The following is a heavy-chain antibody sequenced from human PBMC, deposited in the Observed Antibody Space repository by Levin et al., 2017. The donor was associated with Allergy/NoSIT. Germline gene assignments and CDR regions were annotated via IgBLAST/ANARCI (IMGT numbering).Heavy chain of an antibody. D-gene: IGHD3-9*01. CDR3: ARDRARYFDWLLLNYYGMDV. J-gene: IGHJ6*02. Sequence: GGSLRLSCAASGFTFSSYAMHWVRQAPGKGLEWVAVISYDGSNKYYADSVKGRFTISRDNSKNTLYLQMNSLRAEDTAVYYCARDRARYFDWLLLNYYGMDVWGQGTTVTVSS. V-gene: IGHV3-30*04. CDR2: ISYDGSNK. CDR1: GFTFSSYA.